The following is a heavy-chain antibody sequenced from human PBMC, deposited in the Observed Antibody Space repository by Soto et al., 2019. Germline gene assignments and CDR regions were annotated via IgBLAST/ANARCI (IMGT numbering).Heavy chain of an antibody. Sequence: EVQLVEPGGGLVQPGGSLILSCTTSGFTFSEYNMNWVRQAPGKGLEWVSYISSTSSTIYYADSVKGRFTISRDNAKNSLYLQMNSLRAEDTAVYYCAGAFDIWGQGTMVTVSS. CDR3: AGAFDI. CDR2: ISSTSSTI. CDR1: GFTFSEYN. V-gene: IGHV3-48*01. J-gene: IGHJ3*02.